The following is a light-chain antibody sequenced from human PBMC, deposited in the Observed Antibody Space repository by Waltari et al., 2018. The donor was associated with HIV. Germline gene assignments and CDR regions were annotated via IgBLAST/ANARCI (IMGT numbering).Light chain of an antibody. J-gene: IGLJ2*01. CDR1: SSAVGGYNY. CDR3: TSYTSSSTLVV. Sequence: QSALTQPASVSGSLGQSITISCTGTSSAVGGYNYVSSYQHHPGKAPKLMMYEVTNRPSGVSNRFSGSKSGNTASLTISGLQAEDESDYYCTSYTSSSTLVVFGGGTKLTVL. V-gene: IGLV2-14*01. CDR2: EVT.